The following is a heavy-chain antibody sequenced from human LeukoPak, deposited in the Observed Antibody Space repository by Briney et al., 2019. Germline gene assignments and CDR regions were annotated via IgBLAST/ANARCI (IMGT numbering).Heavy chain of an antibody. V-gene: IGHV3-9*01. J-gene: IGHJ4*02. D-gene: IGHD6-13*01. Sequence: PGRSLRLSCAASGFTFDDYAMHWVRQAPGKGLEWVSGISWNSGSIGYADSVKGRVTISRDNAKNSLYLQMNSLRAGDTALYYCATSTIAALFGYWGQGTLVTVSS. CDR2: ISWNSGSI. CDR1: GFTFDDYA. CDR3: ATSTIAALFGY.